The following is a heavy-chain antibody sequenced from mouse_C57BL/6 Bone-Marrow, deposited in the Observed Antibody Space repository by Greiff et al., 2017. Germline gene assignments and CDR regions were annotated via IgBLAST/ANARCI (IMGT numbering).Heavy chain of an antibody. CDR1: GFTFSSYG. Sequence: VQLKESGGDLVKPGGSLKLSCAASGFTFSSYGMSWVRQTPDKRLEWVATISSGGSYTYYPDSVKGRFTISRDNAKNTLYLQMSSLKAEDTALYYCARNVYGFDYWGQGTTLTVSS. D-gene: IGHD1-1*01. V-gene: IGHV5-6*01. J-gene: IGHJ2*01. CDR2: ISSGGSYT. CDR3: ARNVYGFDY.